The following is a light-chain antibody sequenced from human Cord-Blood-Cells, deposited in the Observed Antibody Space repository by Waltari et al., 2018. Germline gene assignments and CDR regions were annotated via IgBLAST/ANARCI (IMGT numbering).Light chain of an antibody. Sequence: DIQMTQSPSYLSASVGNRVTIICRASQSISSYLNWYQQKPGKAPKLLIYAASSLQSGVQSRFSGSGSGTDFTLTISSLQPEDFATYYCQQSYSTPWTFGQGTKVEIK. CDR3: QQSYSTPWT. CDR1: QSISSY. CDR2: AAS. J-gene: IGKJ1*01. V-gene: IGKV1-39*01.